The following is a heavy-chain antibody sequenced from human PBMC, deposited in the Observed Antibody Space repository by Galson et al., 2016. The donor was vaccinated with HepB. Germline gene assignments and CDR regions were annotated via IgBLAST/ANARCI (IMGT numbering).Heavy chain of an antibody. CDR1: GFTFNNYW. V-gene: IGHV3-7*01. CDR3: ARDGYSTHGWEF. Sequence: SLRLSCAASGFTFNNYWMTWVRQAPGQGLEWVASIKEDGTVTYYVESVRGRFDIFRDNAKKSLDLQMNSLRAEDTATYYCARDGYSTHGWEFWGQGALVIVSS. J-gene: IGHJ4*02. D-gene: IGHD3-10*01. CDR2: IKEDGTVT.